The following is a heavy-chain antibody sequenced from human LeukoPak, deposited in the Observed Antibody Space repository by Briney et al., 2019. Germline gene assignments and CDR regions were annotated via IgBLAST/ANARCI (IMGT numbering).Heavy chain of an antibody. CDR1: GYSISSGYY. J-gene: IGHJ4*01. CDR2: IYHSGST. CDR3: ARGTGSLFY. Sequence: PSETLSLTCTVSGYSISSGYYWGWIRQPPGKGLEWIGSIYHSGSTYYNPSLKSRVTISVDTSKNQFSLNLNSVTAADTAVYYCARGTGSLFYWGHGILVTVSS. V-gene: IGHV4-38-2*02. D-gene: IGHD3-10*01.